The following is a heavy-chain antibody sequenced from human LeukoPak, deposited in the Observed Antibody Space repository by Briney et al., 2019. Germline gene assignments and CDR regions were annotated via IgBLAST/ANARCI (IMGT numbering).Heavy chain of an antibody. D-gene: IGHD6-19*01. CDR1: GGSLSSDDYY. CDR2: IHYSGST. V-gene: IGHV4-30-4*01. J-gene: IGHJ3*02. CDR3: ARVPMAVAIWAFDI. Sequence: SETLSLTCTVSGGSLSSDDYYWSWIRQPPGKGLEWIGHIHYSGSTYYNPSLKSRVTISVDTSKNQFSLKLTSVTDADTAVYYCARVPMAVAIWAFDIWGQGTMVTVSS.